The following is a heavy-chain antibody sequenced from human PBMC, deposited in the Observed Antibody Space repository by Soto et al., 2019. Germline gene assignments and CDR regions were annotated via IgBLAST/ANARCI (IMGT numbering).Heavy chain of an antibody. Sequence: QVQLQESGPGLVKPSQTLSLTCAVSGGSISSGYYWSWIRQHPGKGLEWIGYIYYNGNTYYNPCLRSRVTISVDTSENQFSPTLTSVTAADTAMYYCARRVGLQFFDSWGQGILVTVSS. CDR3: ARRVGLQFFDS. D-gene: IGHD4-4*01. CDR1: GGSISSGYY. V-gene: IGHV4-31*11. CDR2: IYYNGNT. J-gene: IGHJ4*02.